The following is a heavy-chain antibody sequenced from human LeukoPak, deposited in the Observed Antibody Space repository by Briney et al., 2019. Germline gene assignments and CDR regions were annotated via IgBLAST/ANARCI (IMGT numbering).Heavy chain of an antibody. CDR2: INAGNGNT. CDR3: ARLNTVYYGMDV. Sequence: ASVTVSCTASGYTFTSYGISWVRQAPGQRLEWMGWINAGNGNTKYSQKFQGRVTITRDTSASTAYMELSSLRSEDTAVYYCARLNTVYYGMDVWGQGTTVTVSS. D-gene: IGHD2-8*02. J-gene: IGHJ6*02. CDR1: GYTFTSYG. V-gene: IGHV1-3*01.